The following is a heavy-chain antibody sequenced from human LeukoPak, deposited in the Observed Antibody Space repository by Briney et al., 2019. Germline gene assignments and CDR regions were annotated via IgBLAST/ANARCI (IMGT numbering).Heavy chain of an antibody. J-gene: IGHJ4*02. D-gene: IGHD4-17*01. CDR3: ARDRLHYGEYEKTFDY. CDR1: GFTFDDYA. Sequence: PGGSLRLSCAASGFTFDDYAMHWVRQAPGKGLVWVSRINSDGSSTSYADSVKGRFTISRDNAKNSLYLQMNSLRAEDTAVYYCARDRLHYGEYEKTFDYWGQGTLVSVSS. V-gene: IGHV3-74*01. CDR2: INSDGSST.